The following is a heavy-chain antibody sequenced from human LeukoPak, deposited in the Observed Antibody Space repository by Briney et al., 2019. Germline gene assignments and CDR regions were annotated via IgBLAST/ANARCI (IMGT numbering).Heavy chain of an antibody. CDR1: GGSISSSSYY. Sequence: PSETLSLTCTVSGGSISSSSYYWGWIRQPPGKGLEWIGSIYYSGSTYYNPSLKNRVTISVDTSKNQFSLKLSSVTAADTAVYYCASGYSYGFDYWGQGTLVTVSS. J-gene: IGHJ4*02. D-gene: IGHD5-18*01. CDR2: IYYSGST. V-gene: IGHV4-39*07. CDR3: ASGYSYGFDY.